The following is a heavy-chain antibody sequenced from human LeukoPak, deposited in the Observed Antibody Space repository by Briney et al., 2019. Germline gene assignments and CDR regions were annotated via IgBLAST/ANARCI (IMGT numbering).Heavy chain of an antibody. CDR2: IYHSGRT. D-gene: IGHD4-17*01. V-gene: IGHV4-4*02. CDR1: GGSISNSNW. J-gene: IGHJ4*02. CDR3: ARVWADYVTDY. Sequence: SETLSLTCAVSGGSISNSNWWSWVRQPPGKGLEWIGSIYHSGRTHYNPSLKSRVIISVDTSKNYFSLKLSSVTAADTAVYYCARVWADYVTDYWGQGILVTVSS.